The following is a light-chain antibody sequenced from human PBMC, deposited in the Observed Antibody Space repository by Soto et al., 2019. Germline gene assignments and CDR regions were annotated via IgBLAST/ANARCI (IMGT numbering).Light chain of an antibody. V-gene: IGLV2-14*01. Sequence: QSALTQPASVSGSPGQSITISCTGTSSDVGGYNYVSWSQHHPGKAPKLIIYEVSNRPSGASNRFSGSKSGNTASLTISGLQAEDEADYYCSSYTTTNTYVFGTGTKSPS. CDR2: EVS. CDR3: SSYTTTNTYV. J-gene: IGLJ1*01. CDR1: SSDVGGYNY.